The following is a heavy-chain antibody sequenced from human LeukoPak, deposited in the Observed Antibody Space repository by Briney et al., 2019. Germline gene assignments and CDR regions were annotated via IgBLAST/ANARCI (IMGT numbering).Heavy chain of an antibody. J-gene: IGHJ3*02. CDR3: ARARISGDAFDI. CDR1: GFTFNSYW. CDR2: INWNGGST. Sequence: GGSLRLSCAASGFTFNSYWMSWVRQPPGKGLEWVSGINWNGGSTGYADFVKGRFTISRDNAKNSLYLQMNSLRAEDTAVYYCARARISGDAFDIWGQGTMVTVSS. D-gene: IGHD5-12*01. V-gene: IGHV3-20*04.